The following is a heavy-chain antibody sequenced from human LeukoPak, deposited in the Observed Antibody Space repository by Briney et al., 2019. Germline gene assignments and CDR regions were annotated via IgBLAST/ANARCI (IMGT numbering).Heavy chain of an antibody. CDR3: AKNRGGSYYSGSVY. Sequence: QSGGSLRLSCAASGFTFSSYAMNWVRQAPGKGLEWVSAVRGSDAGTSYADSVKGRFTISRDNSKNTLYLQMNSLRAEDTAVYYCAKNRGGSYYSGSVYWGQGTLVTVSS. D-gene: IGHD1-26*01. J-gene: IGHJ4*02. V-gene: IGHV3-23*01. CDR1: GFTFSSYA. CDR2: VRGSDAGT.